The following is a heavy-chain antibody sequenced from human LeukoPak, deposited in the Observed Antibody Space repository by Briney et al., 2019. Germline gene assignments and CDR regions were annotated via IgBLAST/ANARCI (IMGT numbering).Heavy chain of an antibody. D-gene: IGHD3-10*01. V-gene: IGHV4-31*03. J-gene: IGHJ4*02. CDR2: IYYSGST. Sequence: SQTLSLTCTVSGGSISSGGDYWSWIRQHPGKGLEWIGYIYYSGSTYYNPSLKSRVTISVDTSKNRFSLKLSSVTAADTAVYYCARTPYYYGSGSYYRFDYWGQGTLVTVSS. CDR3: ARTPYYYGSGSYYRFDY. CDR1: GGSISSGGDY.